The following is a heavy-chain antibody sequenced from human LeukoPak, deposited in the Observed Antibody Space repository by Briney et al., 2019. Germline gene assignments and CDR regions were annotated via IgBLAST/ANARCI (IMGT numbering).Heavy chain of an antibody. J-gene: IGHJ4*02. CDR2: IYYSGST. V-gene: IGHV4-39*01. CDR3: AGSGTYYRFDY. D-gene: IGHD1-26*01. CDR1: GGSISSSSYY. Sequence: SETLSLTCTVSGGSISSSSYYWGWIRQPPGKGLEWIGSIYYSGSTYYNPSLKSRVTISVDTSKNQFSLKLSSVTAADTAVYYCAGSGTYYRFDYWGQGTLVTVSS.